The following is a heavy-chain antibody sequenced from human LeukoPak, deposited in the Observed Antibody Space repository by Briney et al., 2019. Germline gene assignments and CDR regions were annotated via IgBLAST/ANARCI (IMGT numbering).Heavy chain of an antibody. CDR1: GGSISSYY. CDR3: ARRHNWNPDY. D-gene: IGHD1-20*01. J-gene: IGHJ4*02. CDR2: IYYSGST. Sequence: PSETLSLTCTVSGGSISSYYWSWIRQPPGKGLEWIGYIYYSGSTNYNPSLKSRVTISVDTSKNQFSLKLSSVTAADTAVYYCARRHNWNPDYWGQGTLVTVSS. V-gene: IGHV4-59*01.